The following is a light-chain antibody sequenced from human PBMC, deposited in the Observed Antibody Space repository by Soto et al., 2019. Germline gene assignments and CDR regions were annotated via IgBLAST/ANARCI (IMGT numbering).Light chain of an antibody. CDR1: QSVSSY. Sequence: EIVLTHSPATLSLSPCERATLSCRASQSVSSYLAWYQQKPGQAPRLLIYDASNRATGIPARFSGSGSGTDFTLTIRSLEPEDFAVYYCQQRSNWPWTFGQGTKVDIK. CDR2: DAS. CDR3: QQRSNWPWT. J-gene: IGKJ1*01. V-gene: IGKV3-11*01.